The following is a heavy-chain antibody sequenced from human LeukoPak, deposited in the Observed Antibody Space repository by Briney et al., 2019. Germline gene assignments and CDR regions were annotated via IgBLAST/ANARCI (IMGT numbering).Heavy chain of an antibody. Sequence: PGGSLRLSCAASGFTFSSFWMSWVRQAPGKGLKWVANINQDGSETYYVDSVKGRFTISRDNAKNSLYLQMNSLRAEDTAVYYCARYNSGWYYWGQGTLVTVSS. J-gene: IGHJ4*02. V-gene: IGHV3-7*04. CDR1: GFTFSSFW. D-gene: IGHD6-19*01. CDR2: INQDGSET. CDR3: ARYNSGWYY.